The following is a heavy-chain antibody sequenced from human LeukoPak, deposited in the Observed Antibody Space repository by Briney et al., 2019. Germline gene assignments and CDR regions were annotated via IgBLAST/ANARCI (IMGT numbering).Heavy chain of an antibody. D-gene: IGHD3-10*01. CDR1: GFTFSTYA. V-gene: IGHV3-30*04. CDR3: AKGAMVRGVLDY. J-gene: IGHJ4*02. CDR2: ISYDGSNT. Sequence: PGGSLRLSCAASGFTFSTYAMHWVRQAPGKGLEWVAVISYDGSNTYYADSVKGRFTISRDNSKNTLFLQMNSLRAEDTAVYYCAKGAMVRGVLDYWGQGTLVTVSS.